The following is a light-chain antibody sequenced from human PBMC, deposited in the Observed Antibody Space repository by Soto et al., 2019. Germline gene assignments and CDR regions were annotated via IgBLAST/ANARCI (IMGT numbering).Light chain of an antibody. Sequence: EIVMTQSPATLSVSPGERATLSCRASQSVDSNYLAWYQQKPDQAPRLLIYGISKRATDIPEMYSGSGSGKEFPLNISSQQPEDFATYYCQQHGQWPITFGQGTKLEIK. V-gene: IGKV3D-15*01. J-gene: IGKJ1*01. CDR1: QSVDSN. CDR3: QQHGQWPIT. CDR2: GIS.